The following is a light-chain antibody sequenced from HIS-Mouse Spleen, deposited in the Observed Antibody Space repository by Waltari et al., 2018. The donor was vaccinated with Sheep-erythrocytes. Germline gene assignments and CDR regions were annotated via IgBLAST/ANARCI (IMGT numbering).Light chain of an antibody. CDR2: SNN. V-gene: IGLV1-44*01. CDR3: AAWDDSLNGPV. Sequence: QSVLTQPPSASGTPAQRVTISCSGSSSNIGSNPVNWYQQLPGTAPKLLIYSNNQRPSGVPARFSGSKSGTSASLAISGLQSEDEADYYYAAWDDSLNGPVFGGGTKLTVL. CDR1: SSNIGSNP. J-gene: IGLJ3*02.